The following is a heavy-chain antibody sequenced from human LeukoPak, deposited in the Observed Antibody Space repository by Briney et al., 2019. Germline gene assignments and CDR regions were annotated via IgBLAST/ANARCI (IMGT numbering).Heavy chain of an antibody. V-gene: IGHV4-39*07. CDR3: ARDRVDYWNPGPNGNMDV. Sequence: SETLSLTCTVSGGSIISSTFYWGWIRQPPGKGLEWIGTIHYSGTTYYNSSLKSRGTISVETSKNQFSLQLTSVTAADTAVYFCARDRVDYWNPGPNGNMDVWGKGTTVTVSS. CDR2: IHYSGTT. D-gene: IGHD1-1*01. J-gene: IGHJ6*03. CDR1: GGSIISSTFY.